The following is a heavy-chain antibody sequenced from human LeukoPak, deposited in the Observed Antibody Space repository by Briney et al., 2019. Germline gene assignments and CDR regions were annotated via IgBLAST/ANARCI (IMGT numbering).Heavy chain of an antibody. CDR1: EFTFSNAW. CDR3: TTAGSDSSGWKWRYYFDY. CDR2: IKSKTDGGTT. D-gene: IGHD6-19*01. J-gene: IGHJ4*02. V-gene: IGHV3-15*01. Sequence: GGSLRLSCAASEFTFSNAWMSWVRQAPGKGLEWVGRIKSKTDGGTTDYAAPVKGRFTISRDDSKNTLYLQMNSLKPEDTGIYYCTTAGSDSSGWKWRYYFDYWGQGTLVTVSS.